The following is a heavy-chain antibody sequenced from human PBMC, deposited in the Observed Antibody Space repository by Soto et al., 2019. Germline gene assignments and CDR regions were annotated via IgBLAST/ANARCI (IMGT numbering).Heavy chain of an antibody. Sequence: LRLSCAASGFTFSNAWMSWVRQAPGKGLEWVGRIKSKTDGGTTDYAAPVKGRFTISRDDSKNTLYLQMNSLKTEDTAVYYCTTDPSLWFGQYGMDVWGQGTTVTVSS. V-gene: IGHV3-15*01. CDR2: IKSKTDGGTT. CDR1: GFTFSNAW. CDR3: TTDPSLWFGQYGMDV. D-gene: IGHD3-10*01. J-gene: IGHJ6*02.